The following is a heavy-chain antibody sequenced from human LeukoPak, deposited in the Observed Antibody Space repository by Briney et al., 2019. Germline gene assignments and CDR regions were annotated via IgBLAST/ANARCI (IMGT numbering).Heavy chain of an antibody. CDR2: IYYSGST. D-gene: IGHD3-22*01. V-gene: IGHV4-59*01. J-gene: IGHJ3*02. Sequence: SETLSLTCTVSGGSISSYYWSWIRQPPGKGLEWIGYIYYSGSTNYNPSLKSRVTISVDTSKNQFSLKLSSVTAADTAVYYCAGEPYYYDSSGYFAIWGQGTMVTVSS. CDR1: GGSISSYY. CDR3: AGEPYYYDSSGYFAI.